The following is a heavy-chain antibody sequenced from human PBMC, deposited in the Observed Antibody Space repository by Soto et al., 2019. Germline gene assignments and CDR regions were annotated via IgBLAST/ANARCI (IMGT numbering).Heavy chain of an antibody. Sequence: SVKVSCKASGGTFSSYAISWVRQAPGQGLEWMGGIIPIFGTANYAQKFQGRVIMTTDTSTSTAYMELRSLRSDDTAVYYCVKDRDSNSWPSRDVWGPGTTVTVSS. J-gene: IGHJ6*02. D-gene: IGHD3-22*01. CDR2: IIPIFGTA. CDR3: VKDRDSNSWPSRDV. CDR1: GGTFSSYA. V-gene: IGHV1-69*05.